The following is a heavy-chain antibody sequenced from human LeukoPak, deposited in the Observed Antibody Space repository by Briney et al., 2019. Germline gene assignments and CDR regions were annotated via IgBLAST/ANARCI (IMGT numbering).Heavy chain of an antibody. CDR2: IYYSGST. D-gene: IGHD5-24*01. CDR3: ARGDGYNGVDYFDY. Sequence: PSETLSLTCTGSGGSISGYYWSWIRQPPGKGLEWIGYIYYSGSTNYNPSLKSRVTISVDTSKNQFSLKLSSVTAADTAVYYCARGDGYNGVDYFDYWGQGTLVTVSS. V-gene: IGHV4-59*01. J-gene: IGHJ4*02. CDR1: GGSISGYY.